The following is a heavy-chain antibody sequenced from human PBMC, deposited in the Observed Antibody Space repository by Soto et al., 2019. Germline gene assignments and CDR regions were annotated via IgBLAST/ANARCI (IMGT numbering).Heavy chain of an antibody. V-gene: IGHV3-21*01. CDR3: ARDRRSLNSDFWSGGELDY. D-gene: IGHD3-3*01. J-gene: IGHJ4*02. CDR1: GFNFSSYT. Sequence: EVQLVESGGGLVKPGGSLRLSCAASGFNFSSYTLNWVRQAPGKGLEWVSSISISGTYIYYADSVKGRFTISRDNAKNSLYLQMNSLRGEDTAVYYCARDRRSLNSDFWSGGELDYWGQGTLVSVSS. CDR2: ISISGTYI.